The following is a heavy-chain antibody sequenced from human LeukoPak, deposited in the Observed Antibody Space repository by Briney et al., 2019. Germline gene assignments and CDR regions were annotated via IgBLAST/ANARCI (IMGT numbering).Heavy chain of an antibody. CDR3: ARQNTFFGVVIPN. CDR1: GFSFSAYA. Sequence: GSLRLSCAASGFSFSAYALHWVRQAPGKGLEWIGTIYYSGTTSYNPSLKSRVTISVDTSKNQFSLNLSSVTAADTAIYYCARQNTFFGVVIPNWGRGTLVTVSS. CDR2: IYYSGTT. V-gene: IGHV4-39*01. J-gene: IGHJ4*02. D-gene: IGHD3-3*01.